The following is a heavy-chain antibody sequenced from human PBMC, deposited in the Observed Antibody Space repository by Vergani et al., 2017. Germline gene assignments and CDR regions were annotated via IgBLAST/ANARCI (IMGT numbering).Heavy chain of an antibody. CDR3: ARQRMVRXVIPPYYYYYGMDV. J-gene: IGHJ6*02. D-gene: IGHD3-10*01. Sequence: QVQLQESGPGLVKPSETLSLTCAVSGYSISSGYYWGWIRQPPGKGLEWIGSIYHSGSTYYNPSLKSRVTISVDTSKNQFSLKLSSVTAADTAVYYCARQRMVRXVIPPYYYYYGMDVWGQGTTVTVSS. CDR1: GYSISSGYY. V-gene: IGHV4-38-2*01. CDR2: IYHSGST.